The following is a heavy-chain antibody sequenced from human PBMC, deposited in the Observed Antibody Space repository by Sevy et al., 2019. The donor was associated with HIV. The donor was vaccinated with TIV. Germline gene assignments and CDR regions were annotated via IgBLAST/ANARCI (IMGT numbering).Heavy chain of an antibody. CDR2: IRQDGGEK. Sequence: GGSLRLSCAVSGFTFRNFWMSWVRQAPGKGLEWVANIRQDGGEKYYVDSVRGRFTISRDNAKNSLFLQLNSLRADDTVIYYCAKSYFGSGTSYGMDLWGRGTTVTVSS. CDR3: AKSYFGSGTSYGMDL. J-gene: IGHJ6*02. D-gene: IGHD3-10*01. CDR1: GFTFRNFW. V-gene: IGHV3-7*01.